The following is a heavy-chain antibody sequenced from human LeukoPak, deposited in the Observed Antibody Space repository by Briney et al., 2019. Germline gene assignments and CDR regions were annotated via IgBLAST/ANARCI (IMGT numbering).Heavy chain of an antibody. CDR2: IDESGGST. D-gene: IGHD4-17*01. J-gene: IGHJ4*02. Sequence: GGSLRLSCAASGFTFSSYPVSWVRQAPGKGLEWVSSIDESGGSTLYADSVRGRFTISRDNAKNMLYLQMSSLRAEDTALYHCAKVHGAPFWGQGTLVTVSS. CDR1: GFTFSSYP. V-gene: IGHV3-23*01. CDR3: AKVHGAPF.